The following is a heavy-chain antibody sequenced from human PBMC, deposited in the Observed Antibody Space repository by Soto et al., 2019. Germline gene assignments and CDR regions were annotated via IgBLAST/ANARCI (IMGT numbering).Heavy chain of an antibody. J-gene: IGHJ4*02. V-gene: IGHV1-69*02. D-gene: IGHD6-13*01. CDR3: AGVGYTHVAAAGGDD. CDR2: IIPILGIA. Sequence: QVQLVQSGAEVKKPGSSVKVSCKASGGTFSSYTISWVRQAPGQGLEWMGRIIPILGIANYAQKFQGRGTMTADKSTSTADMEVSSLISEDTAVYYCAGVGYTHVAAAGGDDWGQGTLVTVSS. CDR1: GGTFSSYT.